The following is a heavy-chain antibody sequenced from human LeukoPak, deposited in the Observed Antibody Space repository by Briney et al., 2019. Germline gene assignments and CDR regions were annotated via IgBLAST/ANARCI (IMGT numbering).Heavy chain of an antibody. J-gene: IGHJ4*02. V-gene: IGHV3-48*01. CDR1: GFTFSGYS. CDR2: ISSSSSTI. D-gene: IGHD1-26*01. CDR3: ARGVGATDLDY. Sequence: GGSLRLSCAASGFTFSGYSMNWVRQAPGKGLEWVSYISSSSSTIYYADPVKGRFTISRDNAKNSLYLQMNSLRAEDTAVYYCARGVGATDLDYWGQGTLVTVSS.